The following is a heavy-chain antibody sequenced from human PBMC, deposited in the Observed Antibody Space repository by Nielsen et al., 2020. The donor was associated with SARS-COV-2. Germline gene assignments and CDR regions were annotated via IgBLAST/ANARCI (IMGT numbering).Heavy chain of an antibody. J-gene: IGHJ6*02. CDR3: ARDCSGGSCYLWYYYYGMDV. D-gene: IGHD2-15*01. CDR2: IIPIFGTA. CDR1: GGTFSSYA. Sequence: SVKVSCKASGGTFSSYAISWVRQAPGQGLEWMGGIIPIFGTANYAQKFQGRVTITADKSTSTAYMELSSLRSEDTAVYYCARDCSGGSCYLWYYYYGMDVWGQGTTVTVSS. V-gene: IGHV1-69*06.